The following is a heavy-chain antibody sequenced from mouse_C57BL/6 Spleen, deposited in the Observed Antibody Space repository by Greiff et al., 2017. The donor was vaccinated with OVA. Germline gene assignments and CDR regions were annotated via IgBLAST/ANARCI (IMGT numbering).Heavy chain of an antibody. CDR2: IDPANGNT. D-gene: IGHD1-1*01. V-gene: IGHV14-3*01. J-gene: IGHJ1*03. CDR1: GFNIKNTY. CDR3: APHYYGSSYLYWYFDV. Sequence: EVMLVESVAELVRPGASVKLSCTASGFNIKNTYMHWVKQRPEQGLEWIGRIDPANGNTKYAPKFQGKATITADTSSNTAYLQLSSLTSEDTAIYYCAPHYYGSSYLYWYFDVWGTGTTVTVSS.